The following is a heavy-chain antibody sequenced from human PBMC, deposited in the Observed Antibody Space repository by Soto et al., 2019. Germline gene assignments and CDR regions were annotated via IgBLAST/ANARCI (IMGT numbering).Heavy chain of an antibody. J-gene: IGHJ6*02. Sequence: EVQLVESGGGLVQPGGSLRISCAASGFTFSGYWMHWVRQAPGKGLVWVSRIKSDGSTTNYADSVKGRFTMSRDNAKNTLYLQMNRLRAEDTAVYYCARCNSGMDVWSQGTTVTVYS. V-gene: IGHV3-74*01. CDR3: ARCNSGMDV. CDR2: IKSDGSTT. CDR1: GFTFSGYW.